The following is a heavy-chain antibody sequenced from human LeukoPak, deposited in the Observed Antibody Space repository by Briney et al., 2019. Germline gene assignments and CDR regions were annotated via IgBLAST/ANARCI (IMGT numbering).Heavy chain of an antibody. CDR2: IYYSGST. CDR1: GGSISSYY. CDR3: ARTSTQAAFDI. Sequence: KPSETLSLTCTVSGGSISSYYWSWIRQPPGKGLEWIGYIYYSGSTYYNPSLKSRVTISVDTSKNQFSLKLSSVTAADTAVYYCARTSTQAAFDIWGQGTMVTVSS. V-gene: IGHV4-59*06. J-gene: IGHJ3*02. D-gene: IGHD1-7*01.